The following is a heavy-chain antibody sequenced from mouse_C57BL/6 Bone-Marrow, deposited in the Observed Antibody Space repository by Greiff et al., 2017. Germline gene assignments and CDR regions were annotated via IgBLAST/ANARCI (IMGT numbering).Heavy chain of an antibody. CDR3: AIAQATAGFAY. Sequence: VQLQQSGPELVKPGASVKIPCKASGYTFTDYNMDWVKQSHGKSLEWIGDINPNNGGTIYNQKFKGKATLTVDKSSSTAYMELRSLTSEDTAVYYCAIAQATAGFAYWGQGTLVTVSA. V-gene: IGHV1-18*01. CDR2: INPNNGGT. D-gene: IGHD3-2*02. J-gene: IGHJ3*01. CDR1: GYTFTDYN.